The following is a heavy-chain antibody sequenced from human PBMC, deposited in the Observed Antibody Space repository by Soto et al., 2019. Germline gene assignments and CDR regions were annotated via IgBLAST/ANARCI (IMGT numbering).Heavy chain of an antibody. Sequence: GASXKVXXXXXGXTXXSSAVQWVRQXXXQRLEWIGXXXXXXXXXXXAQKFQERVTITRDMSTSTAYMELSSLRSEDTAVYYCAADSIAVARGYYGMDVWGQGTTVTVSS. CDR1: GXTXXSSA. D-gene: IGHD6-19*01. J-gene: IGHJ6*02. CDR3: AADSIAVARGYYGMDV. CDR2: XXXXXXXX. V-gene: IGHV1-58*01.